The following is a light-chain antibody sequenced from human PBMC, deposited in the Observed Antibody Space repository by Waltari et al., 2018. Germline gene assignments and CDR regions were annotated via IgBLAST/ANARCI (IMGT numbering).Light chain of an antibody. CDR3: QQYDSPPWT. CDR2: WAS. CDR1: QTILHNPNNNYY. V-gene: IGKV4-1*01. Sequence: DIVMTQSPDSLAVSLGERATINCKSSQTILHNPNNNYYLPWYQQKPGQPPKLLIYWASTRESGVPDRFSGSGSGTDFTLTISSLQAEDVAVYYCQQYDSPPWTFGQGTKVEI. J-gene: IGKJ1*01.